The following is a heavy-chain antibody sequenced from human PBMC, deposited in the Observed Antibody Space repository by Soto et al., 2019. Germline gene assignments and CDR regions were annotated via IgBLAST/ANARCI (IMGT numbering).Heavy chain of an antibody. CDR3: AKGGAILRFLEWLLCGAFDI. V-gene: IGHV3-23*01. CDR2: ISGSGGST. CDR1: GFTFSSYA. Sequence: GGSLRLSCAASGFTFSSYAMSWVRQAPGKGLEWVSAISGSGGSTYYADSVKGRFTISRDNSKNTLYLQMNSLRAEDTAVYYCAKGGAILRFLEWLLCGAFDIWGQGTMVTVSS. J-gene: IGHJ3*02. D-gene: IGHD3-3*01.